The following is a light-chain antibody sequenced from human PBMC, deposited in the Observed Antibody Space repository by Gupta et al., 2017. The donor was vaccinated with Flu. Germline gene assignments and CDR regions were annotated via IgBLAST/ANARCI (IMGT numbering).Light chain of an antibody. CDR1: SSDVGGNNY. V-gene: IGLV2-14*01. CDR2: EVS. J-gene: IGLJ3*02. Sequence: QSALTQPASLSPSPGRSVTMSCTATSSDVGGNNYVSWYQQHPGKAPKLMIYEVSNRPSGVSKRFSGSKSGNTASLTITGVEAEDEADYYCSSYTSSSTLEVFGGGTKLTVL. CDR3: SSYTSSSTLEV.